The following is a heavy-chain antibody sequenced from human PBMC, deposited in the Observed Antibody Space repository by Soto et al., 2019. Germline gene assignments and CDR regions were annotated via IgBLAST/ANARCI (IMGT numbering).Heavy chain of an antibody. J-gene: IGHJ4*02. Sequence: QVQLVQSGAEVKKPGASVKVSCKASGYTFSSYGISWVRQAPGQGLEWMGGISAYNGNTNNAQKLQGRVTMTTDTSTSTAYMEVRSLRSDDTAVYYCARSIAAAVDLDYWGQGTLVTVSS. CDR3: ARSIAAAVDLDY. D-gene: IGHD6-13*01. V-gene: IGHV1-18*01. CDR2: ISAYNGNT. CDR1: GYTFSSYG.